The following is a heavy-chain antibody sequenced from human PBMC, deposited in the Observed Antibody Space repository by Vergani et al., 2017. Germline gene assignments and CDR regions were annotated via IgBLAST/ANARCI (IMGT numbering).Heavy chain of an antibody. Sequence: VQLVESGGGLVQPGGSLRLSCAVFGFNFANAWMSWVRQAPGKGLEWVGRIESKTEGGTTDYAPPVKGRLIISRDDSKDTLFLQMNSLKTEDTAVYYCATGWSDFPNYWGQGTLVTVSA. CDR3: ATGWSDFPNY. J-gene: IGHJ4*02. CDR1: GFNFANAW. CDR2: IESKTEGGTT. V-gene: IGHV3-15*04. D-gene: IGHD1-26*01.